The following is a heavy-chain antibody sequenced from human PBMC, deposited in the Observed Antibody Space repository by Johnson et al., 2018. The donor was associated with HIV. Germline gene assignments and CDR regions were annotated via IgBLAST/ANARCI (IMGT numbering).Heavy chain of an antibody. CDR2: ISYDGSDK. Sequence: QVLLVESGGGVVQPGRSLRLSCVGSGFTFSSYGMHWVRQAPGKGLEWVAVISYDGSDKYYADSVGRRFTISRDNSKNTLYLQMNSLKTEDTAVYYCARDGYSGGFDIWGQGTIVTDSS. CDR1: GFTFSSYG. D-gene: IGHD2-21*01. J-gene: IGHJ3*02. CDR3: ARDGYSGGFDI. V-gene: IGHV3-30*03.